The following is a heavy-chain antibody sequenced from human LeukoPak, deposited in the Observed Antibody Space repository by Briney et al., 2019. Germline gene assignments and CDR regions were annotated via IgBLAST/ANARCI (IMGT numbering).Heavy chain of an antibody. Sequence: PGGSLRLSCAASGFTFSSYAMHWVRQAPGKGPEYVSAISSNGGSTYYANSVKGRFTISRDNSKNTLYLQMGSLRAEDMAVYYCARVHVRTVTDHYYFDYWGQGTLVTVSS. CDR2: ISSNGGST. CDR1: GFTFSSYA. V-gene: IGHV3-64*01. J-gene: IGHJ4*02. D-gene: IGHD4-17*01. CDR3: ARVHVRTVTDHYYFDY.